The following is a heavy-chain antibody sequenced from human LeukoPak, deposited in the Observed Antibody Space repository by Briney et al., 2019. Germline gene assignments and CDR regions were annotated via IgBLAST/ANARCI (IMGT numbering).Heavy chain of an antibody. Sequence: GGSLRLSCAASGFTFNAYTVTWVRQAPGKRPEGLAAVTGGHGVTYYADSVRGRFTISRDNSRNTLYLQMTGLTAEDTAVYYCARDQSTTALSEYWGQGTLVAVSS. D-gene: IGHD1-7*01. V-gene: IGHV3-23*01. CDR3: ARDQSTTALSEY. J-gene: IGHJ4*02. CDR1: GFTFNAYT. CDR2: VTGGHGVT.